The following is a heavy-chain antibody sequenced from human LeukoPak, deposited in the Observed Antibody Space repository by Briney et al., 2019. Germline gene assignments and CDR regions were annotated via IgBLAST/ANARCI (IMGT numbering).Heavy chain of an antibody. CDR1: GFTFSSYG. J-gene: IGHJ6*03. CDR3: ATAAAGTYYYYYMDV. CDR2: ISSSSSYI. V-gene: IGHV3-21*01. D-gene: IGHD6-13*01. Sequence: GGSLRLSCAASGFTFSSYGMNWVRQAPGKGLEWVSSISSSSSYIYHADSVKGRLTISRDNAKNSLYLQMNSLRAEDTAVYYCATAAAGTYYYYYMDVWGKGTTVTVSS.